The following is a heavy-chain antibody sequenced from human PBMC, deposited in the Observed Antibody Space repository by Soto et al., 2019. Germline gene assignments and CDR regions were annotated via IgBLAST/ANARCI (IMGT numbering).Heavy chain of an antibody. CDR1: GFTFCSNG. CDR2: IWYDGSTK. V-gene: IGHV3-33*03. D-gene: IGHD2-15*01. Sequence: PGGSLRRACVSSGFTFCSNGMHWVRQAPGKGLEWLAVIWYDGSTKYYADSVEGRFTISRDNSRNTLYLQMNSLRAEDTAVYYCARWGYYKKLDYWGQGSLVTVSS. CDR3: ARWGYYKKLDY. J-gene: IGHJ4*02.